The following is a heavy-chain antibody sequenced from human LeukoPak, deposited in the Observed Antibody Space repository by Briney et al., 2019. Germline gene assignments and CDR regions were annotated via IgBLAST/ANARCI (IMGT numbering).Heavy chain of an antibody. CDR3: AKKNSGSYYEGPDY. Sequence: PGGSLRLSCAASGFTFNTYGMHWVRQAPGKGLEWVAATSSDESTKHYADSVKGRFTISRDNSKNTLFLQMNSLRAEDTALYYCAKKNSGSYYEGPDYWGQGTLVTVSS. CDR2: TSSDESTK. V-gene: IGHV3-30*18. CDR1: GFTFNTYG. D-gene: IGHD1-26*01. J-gene: IGHJ4*02.